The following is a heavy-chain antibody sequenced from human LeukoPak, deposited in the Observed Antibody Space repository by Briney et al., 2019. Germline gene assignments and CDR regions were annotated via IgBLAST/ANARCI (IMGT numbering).Heavy chain of an antibody. V-gene: IGHV4-39*01. CDR3: ARLTLTTVVTNDAFDI. CDR1: GGSISSSSYY. D-gene: IGHD4-23*01. CDR2: IYYSGST. Sequence: PSETLSLTCTVSGGSISSSSYYWGWIRQPPGKGLEWIGSIYYSGSTYYNPSLKSRVTISVDTSKNQFSLKLSSVTAADTAVYYCARLTLTTVVTNDAFDIWGQGTMATVSS. J-gene: IGHJ3*02.